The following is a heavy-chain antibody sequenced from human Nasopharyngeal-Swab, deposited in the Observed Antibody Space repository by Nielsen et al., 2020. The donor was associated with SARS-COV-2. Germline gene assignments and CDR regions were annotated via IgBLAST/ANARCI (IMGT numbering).Heavy chain of an antibody. CDR2: ISAYNGNT. CDR3: ARVGAMVRGVIIPNPIDY. Sequence: ASVKVSCKASGYTFTSYGISWVRQAPGQGLEWMGWISAYNGNTNYAQKLQGRVTMTTGTSTSTAYMELRSLRSDDTAVYYCARVGAMVRGVIIPNPIDYWGQGTLVTVSS. CDR1: GYTFTSYG. D-gene: IGHD3-10*01. V-gene: IGHV1-18*01. J-gene: IGHJ4*02.